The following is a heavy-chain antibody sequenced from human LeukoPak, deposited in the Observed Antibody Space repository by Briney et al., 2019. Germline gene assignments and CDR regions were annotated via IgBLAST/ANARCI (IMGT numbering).Heavy chain of an antibody. V-gene: IGHV4-39*01. CDR1: GASISSGPYY. Sequence: PSETLSLTCTVSGASISSGPYYWGWIRQPPGKGLEWIGNIYYGENTYYNPSLKSRVTISIDTSKNQFYLKLSSLTAADTAVYFCARRDDSSGYHKIFDYWGPGTLVTVSS. CDR2: IYYGENT. CDR3: ARRDDSSGYHKIFDY. D-gene: IGHD3-22*01. J-gene: IGHJ4*02.